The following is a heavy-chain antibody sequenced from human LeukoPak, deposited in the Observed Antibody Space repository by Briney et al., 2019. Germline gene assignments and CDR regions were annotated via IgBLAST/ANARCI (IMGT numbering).Heavy chain of an antibody. CDR1: GFIFSNSG. Sequence: GGSLRLSCAASGFIFSNSGMHWVRQAPGKGLEWVAAIPYDGSSQYYADSVKGRFTISRDNSKNTLYLQMNSLRAEDMAVYYCAKDRFGSFYYFDYWGQGTLVTVSS. CDR3: AKDRFGSFYYFDY. J-gene: IGHJ4*02. D-gene: IGHD3-3*01. CDR2: IPYDGSSQ. V-gene: IGHV3-30*18.